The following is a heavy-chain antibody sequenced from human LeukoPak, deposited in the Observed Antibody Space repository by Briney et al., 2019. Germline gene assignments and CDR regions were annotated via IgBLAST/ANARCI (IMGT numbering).Heavy chain of an antibody. Sequence: GGSLRLSCAASGFSFSSYWMHWVRHAPGKGLVWVARISPDGSSALSADSVRGRFTISRDNADNTLYLQLNSLRAEDTAVYYCARVSFCPRCHFDYWGQGTLVTVSS. V-gene: IGHV3-74*03. CDR1: GFSFSSYW. CDR3: ARVSFCPRCHFDY. CDR2: ISPDGSSA. J-gene: IGHJ4*02. D-gene: IGHD2/OR15-2a*01.